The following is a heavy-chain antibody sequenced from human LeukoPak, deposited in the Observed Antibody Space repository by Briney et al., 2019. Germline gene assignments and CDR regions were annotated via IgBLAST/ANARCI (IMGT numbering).Heavy chain of an antibody. V-gene: IGHV1-8*03. Sequence: ASVKVSCKASGYTFTSYDINWVRQATGQGLEGMGWMNPNSGNTGYAQKFQGRVTITRNTSISTAYMELSSLRSEDTAVYYCARLRGRVGATSSFDYWGQGTLVTVSS. CDR1: GYTFTSYD. J-gene: IGHJ4*02. D-gene: IGHD1-26*01. CDR3: ARLRGRVGATSSFDY. CDR2: MNPNSGNT.